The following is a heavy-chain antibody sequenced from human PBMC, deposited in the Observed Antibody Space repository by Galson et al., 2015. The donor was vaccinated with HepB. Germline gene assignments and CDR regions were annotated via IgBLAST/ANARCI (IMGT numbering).Heavy chain of an antibody. V-gene: IGHV3-11*01. J-gene: IGHJ4*02. CDR1: GFTFSDYY. CDR3: ARVSVTAAAGTYDY. D-gene: IGHD6-13*01. CDR2: ISGTDNTI. Sequence: SLRLSCAASGFTFSDYYMTWIRQAPGKGLEWVSYISGTDNTINYADSVKGRFTISRDNAQKSLYLQMNVLTAEDTAVYYCARVSVTAAAGTYDYWGQGILVTVSS.